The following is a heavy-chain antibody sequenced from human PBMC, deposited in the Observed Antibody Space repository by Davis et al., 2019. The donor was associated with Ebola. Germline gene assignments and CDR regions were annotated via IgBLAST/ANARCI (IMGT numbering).Heavy chain of an antibody. CDR2: IYYSGST. D-gene: IGHD4-11*01. V-gene: IGHV4-59*08. J-gene: IGHJ4*02. CDR3: VEGRSSYSNLAN. CDR1: GGSISSYY. Sequence: MPGGSLRLSCTVSGGSISSYYWSWIRQPQGKGLEWIGYIYYSGSTNYNPSLKGRVTISVDTSKNQFSLKLSSVTAADTAVYYCVEGRSSYSNLANWGQGTLVTVSS.